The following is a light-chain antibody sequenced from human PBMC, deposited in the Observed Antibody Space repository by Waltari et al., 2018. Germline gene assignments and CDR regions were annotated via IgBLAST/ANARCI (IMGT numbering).Light chain of an antibody. Sequence: DIVMTQSPDSLAVSLGERATINCKSSQSVLFSSNNKNYLAWYQQKPAQPPKLLIYWASTRESGVPDRFSGSGSGTDFTLTISSLQAEDVAVYYCQQYHSTPWTFGQGTKVEIK. CDR3: QQYHSTPWT. CDR2: WAS. V-gene: IGKV4-1*01. CDR1: QSVLFSSNNKNY. J-gene: IGKJ1*01.